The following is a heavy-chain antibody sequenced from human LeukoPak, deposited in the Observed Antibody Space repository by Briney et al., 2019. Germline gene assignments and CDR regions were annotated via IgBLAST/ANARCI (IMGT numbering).Heavy chain of an antibody. CDR1: GFTFSSYW. CDR3: ARDLMGLAAAGTDLFDY. J-gene: IGHJ4*02. D-gene: IGHD6-13*01. V-gene: IGHV3-7*01. Sequence: GGSLRLSCAASGFTFSSYWMSWARQAPGKGLEWVANIKQDGSEKYYVDSVKGRFTISRDNAKNSLYLQMNSLRAEDTAVYYCARDLMGLAAAGTDLFDYWGQGTLVTVSS. CDR2: IKQDGSEK.